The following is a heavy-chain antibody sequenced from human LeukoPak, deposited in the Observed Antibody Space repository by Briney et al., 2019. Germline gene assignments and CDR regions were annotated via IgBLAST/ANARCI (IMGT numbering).Heavy chain of an antibody. CDR3: ARDDPYSSHMDV. J-gene: IGHJ6*03. CDR2: IYTSGST. CDR1: GGSISSGSYY. Sequence: SETLSLTCTVSGGSISSGSYYWSWIRQPAGKGLEWIGRIYTSGSTNYNPSLKSRVTMSVDTSKNQFSLKLSSVTAADTAVYYCARDDPYSSHMDVWGKGTTVTVSS. V-gene: IGHV4-61*02. D-gene: IGHD6-13*01.